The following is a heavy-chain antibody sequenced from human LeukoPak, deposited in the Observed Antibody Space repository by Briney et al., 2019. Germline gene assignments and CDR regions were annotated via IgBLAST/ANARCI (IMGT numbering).Heavy chain of an antibody. J-gene: IGHJ4*02. CDR3: ARAAGGPSGSYYLDY. V-gene: IGHV4-38-2*01. CDR1: GYSISSGYY. D-gene: IGHD1-26*01. CDR2: IHHSGNT. Sequence: SETLSLTCAVSGYSISSGYYWGWIRQPPGKGLEWIGSIHHSGNTYYNPSLKSRVTISVDTSKNQVSLKLSSVTAADTAVYYSARAAGGPSGSYYLDYWGQGTLGTVSA.